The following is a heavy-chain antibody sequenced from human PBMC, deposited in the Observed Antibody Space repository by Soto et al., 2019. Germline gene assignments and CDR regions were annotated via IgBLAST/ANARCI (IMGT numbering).Heavy chain of an antibody. CDR2: ITDNGGST. CDR3: AKERATTTAFDY. D-gene: IGHD4-17*01. V-gene: IGHV3-23*01. J-gene: IGHJ4*02. Sequence: PGGSLRLSCAASGFTFSRDGMSWVRQAPGKGLVWVSLITDNGGSTYYADSVKGRFTISRDNTKNTLFLQMNSLRAEDTAVYYCAKERATTTAFDYWGQGALVTVSS. CDR1: GFTFSRDG.